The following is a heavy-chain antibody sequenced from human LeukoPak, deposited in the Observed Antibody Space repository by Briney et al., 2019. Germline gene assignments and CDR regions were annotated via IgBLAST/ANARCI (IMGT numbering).Heavy chain of an antibody. CDR2: FDPEDGET. CDR3: ATGTTVTTWGAFDI. V-gene: IGHV1-24*01. D-gene: IGHD4-17*01. CDR1: GYTLTELS. J-gene: IGHJ3*02. Sequence: ASVTVSCKVSGYTLTELSMHWVRQAPGEGLEWMGGFDPEDGETIYAQKFQGRVTITEDTSTDTAYMELSSLRSEDTAVYYCATGTTVTTWGAFDIWGQGTMVTVSS.